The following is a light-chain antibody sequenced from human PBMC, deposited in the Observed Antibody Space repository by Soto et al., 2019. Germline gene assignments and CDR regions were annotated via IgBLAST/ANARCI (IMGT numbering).Light chain of an antibody. CDR3: QSYDSSLSGSV. V-gene: IGLV1-40*01. Sequence: QSVLTQPPSVSGAPGQRVTISCTGSSSNIGAGYDVYWYQQLPGTAPKLLIYGNNNRPSGVPDRFSGSKSGTSGSLAITGLQAEDEADYYCQSYDSSLSGSVFGGRTKLTVL. CDR1: SSNIGAGYD. CDR2: GNN. J-gene: IGLJ3*02.